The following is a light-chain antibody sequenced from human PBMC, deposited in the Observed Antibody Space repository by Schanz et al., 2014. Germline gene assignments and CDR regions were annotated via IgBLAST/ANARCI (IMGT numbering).Light chain of an antibody. Sequence: QSALTQPRSVSGSPGQSVTISCTGTSSDVGGYKYVSWYQQHPGKAPKLMIYEVSKRPSGVSNRFSGSKSGNTASLTISGLQDEAEDDYYSSSYAGSNNLVFGGGTKLTVL. CDR1: SSDVGGYKY. CDR2: EVS. J-gene: IGLJ2*01. CDR3: SSYAGSNNLV. V-gene: IGLV2-11*01.